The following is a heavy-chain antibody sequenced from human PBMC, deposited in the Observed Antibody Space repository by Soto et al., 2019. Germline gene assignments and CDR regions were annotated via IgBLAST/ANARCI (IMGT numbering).Heavy chain of an antibody. CDR2: ISTNGGSA. Sequence: PGGSLRLSCSASGFTFGAYAMHWVRQAPEKGLEYVSAISTNGGSAYYAYFVKGRFTISRDNSKNTLYLQMNSLRPEDTALYYCVKTRVAFRELMGYYYGMDVWGQGTTVTVSS. D-gene: IGHD3-16*01. CDR1: GFTFGAYA. V-gene: IGHV3-64D*06. CDR3: VKTRVAFRELMGYYYGMDV. J-gene: IGHJ6*02.